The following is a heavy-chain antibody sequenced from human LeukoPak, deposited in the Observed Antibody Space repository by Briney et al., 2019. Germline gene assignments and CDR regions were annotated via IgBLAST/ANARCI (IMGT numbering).Heavy chain of an antibody. CDR2: IKSKTDGGTT. CDR3: TTVDCSSTSCPHYYYYYGMDV. V-gene: IGHV3-15*01. Sequence: GGSLRLSCAASGFTFSSYSMNWVRQAPGKGLEWVGRIKSKTDGGTTDYAAPVKGRFTISRDDSKNTLYLQMNSLKTEDTAVYYCTTVDCSSTSCPHYYYYYGMDVWGQGTTVTVSS. D-gene: IGHD2-2*01. J-gene: IGHJ6*02. CDR1: GFTFSSYS.